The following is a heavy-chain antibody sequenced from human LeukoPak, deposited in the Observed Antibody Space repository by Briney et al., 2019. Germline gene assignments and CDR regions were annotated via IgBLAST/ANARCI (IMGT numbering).Heavy chain of an antibody. CDR3: AREPDRSEYYYGMDV. J-gene: IGHJ6*02. D-gene: IGHD1-14*01. CDR1: GGSISSYY. V-gene: IGHV4-59*01. CDR2: IYYSGST. Sequence: PSETLSLTCTVSGGSISSYYWSWIRQPPGKGLEWIGYIYYSGSTNYNPSLKSRVTISVDTSKNQFSLKLSSVTAADTAVYYCAREPDRSEYYYGMDVWGQGTTVTVSS.